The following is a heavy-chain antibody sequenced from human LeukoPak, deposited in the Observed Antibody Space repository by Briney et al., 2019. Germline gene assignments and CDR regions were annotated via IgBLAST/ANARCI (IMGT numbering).Heavy chain of an antibody. D-gene: IGHD2-15*01. Sequence: GGSLRLSGAASGFTFSSYGMHWVRQAPGKGLEWVAVISYDGSNKYYADSVKGRFTISRDNSKSTLYLQVNSLTADDTAVYYCARETSSVHSNAGPPFDYWGQGTLVTVSS. CDR3: ARETSSVHSNAGPPFDY. V-gene: IGHV3-30*03. J-gene: IGHJ4*02. CDR1: GFTFSSYG. CDR2: ISYDGSNK.